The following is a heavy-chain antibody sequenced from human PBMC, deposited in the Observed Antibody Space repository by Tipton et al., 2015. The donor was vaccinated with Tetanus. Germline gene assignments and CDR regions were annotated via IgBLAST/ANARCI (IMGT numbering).Heavy chain of an antibody. J-gene: IGHJ2*01. Sequence: TLSLTCTVSGGSVNSDDYYWTWIRQHPGKGLEWIGNIYHRGSTYYNPSLKSRVTISVDTSKNQFSLKLSSVTAADTAVYYCARDPAVLRFLEWLPDWYFALWGRGTLVTVSS. CDR1: GGSVNSDDYY. CDR3: ARDPAVLRFLEWLPDWYFAL. V-gene: IGHV4-31*03. CDR2: IYHRGST. D-gene: IGHD3-3*01.